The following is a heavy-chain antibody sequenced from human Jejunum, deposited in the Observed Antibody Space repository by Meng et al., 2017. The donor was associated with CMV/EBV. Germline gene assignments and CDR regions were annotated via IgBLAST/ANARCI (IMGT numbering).Heavy chain of an antibody. CDR2: ISSSGST. D-gene: IGHD3-22*01. V-gene: IGHV4-4*07. CDR3: ARDLPGVGVNY. J-gene: IGHJ4*02. CDR1: GGSIRTYS. Sequence: VQLQASGPGCVSPSETLPLPCFVSGGSIRTYSWTWIRQPAGKGLEWIGRISSSGSTNYNPSLNSRVTMSVDTSKNHFSLRLSSVTAADTAVYYCARDLPGVGVNYWGQGTLVTVSS.